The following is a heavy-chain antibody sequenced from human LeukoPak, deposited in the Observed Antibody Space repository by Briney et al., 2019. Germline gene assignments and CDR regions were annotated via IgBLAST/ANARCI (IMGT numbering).Heavy chain of an antibody. Sequence: GGSLRLSCAAYGFSFSTYGMHWVRQAPGKRLESVAVIWYDGSHQYYADSVKGRFTISRDMSNNTLYLQMNNLRVDDTALYYCARDLGLRYGSGAYRFDPWGQGAQVIVSS. CDR3: ARDLGLRYGSGAYRFDP. CDR1: GFSFSTYG. CDR2: IWYDGSHQ. V-gene: IGHV3-33*08. J-gene: IGHJ5*02. D-gene: IGHD3-10*01.